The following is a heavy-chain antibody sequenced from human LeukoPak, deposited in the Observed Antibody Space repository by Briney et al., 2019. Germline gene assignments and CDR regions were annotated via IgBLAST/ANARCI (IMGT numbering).Heavy chain of an antibody. V-gene: IGHV4-59*01. J-gene: IGHJ5*02. CDR1: GGSISSYY. CDR2: IYYSGST. Sequence: SETLSLTCTVSGGSISSYYWSWIRQPPGKGLEWIGYIYYSGSTNYNPSLKSRVTISVDTSKNQFSLKLSSVTAADTAVYYCARVRVEDCSSTSCYTRVNWFDPWGQGTLVTVSS. D-gene: IGHD2-2*02. CDR3: ARVRVEDCSSTSCYTRVNWFDP.